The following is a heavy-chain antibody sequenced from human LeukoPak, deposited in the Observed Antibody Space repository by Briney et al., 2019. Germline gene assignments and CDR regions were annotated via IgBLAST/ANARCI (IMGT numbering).Heavy chain of an antibody. CDR1: GYSFTSYW. CDR2: IYPGDSDT. D-gene: IGHD4-17*01. V-gene: IGHV5-51*01. CDR3: ARGGEGYGDLYYYYYGMDV. J-gene: IGHJ6*02. Sequence: GESLKISCKGSGYSFTSYWIGWVRQMPGKGLEWMGIIYPGDSDTRYSPSFQGQVTISADKSISTAYLQWSSLKASDTAMYYCARGGEGYGDLYYYYYGMDVWGQGTTVTVSS.